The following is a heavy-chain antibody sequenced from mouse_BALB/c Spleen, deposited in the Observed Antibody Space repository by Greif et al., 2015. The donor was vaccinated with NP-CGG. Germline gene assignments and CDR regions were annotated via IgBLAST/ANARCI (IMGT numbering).Heavy chain of an antibody. V-gene: IGHV14-3*02. CDR2: IDPANVNT. Sequence: VQLQQPGAELVKPGASVKLSCTASGFNIKDTYMHWVKQRPERGLEWIGRIDPANVNTKYDPKFQAKATIATDTSSNAAFLQLSILSCEGTAVYYGANSYYRSLGLAYWGQGSLVTVSA. D-gene: IGHD2-14*01. CDR1: GFNIKDTY. CDR3: ANSYYRSLGLAY. J-gene: IGHJ3*01.